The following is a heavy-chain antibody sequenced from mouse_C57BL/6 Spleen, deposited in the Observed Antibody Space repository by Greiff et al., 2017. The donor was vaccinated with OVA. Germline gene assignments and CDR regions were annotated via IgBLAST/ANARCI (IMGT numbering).Heavy chain of an antibody. CDR1: GFTFSDYG. Sequence: EVHLVESGGGLVKPGGSLKLSCAASGFTFSDYGMHWVRQAPEKGLEWVAYISSGSSTIYYADTVKGRFTISRDNAKNTLFLQMTSLRSEDTAMYYCARASNYVFDYWGQGTTLTVSS. D-gene: IGHD2-5*01. J-gene: IGHJ2*01. CDR3: ARASNYVFDY. V-gene: IGHV5-17*01. CDR2: ISSGSSTI.